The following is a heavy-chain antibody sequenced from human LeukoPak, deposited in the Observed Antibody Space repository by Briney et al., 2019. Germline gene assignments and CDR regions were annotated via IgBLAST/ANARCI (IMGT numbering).Heavy chain of an antibody. Sequence: SETLSLTCAVYGGSFSGYYWSWIRQPPGKGLEWIGEINHSGSTNYNPSLKSRVTISVDTSKNQFSLKLSSVTAADTAVYYCARVPFKNDFWSGYYKGDYFDYWGQGTLVTVSS. CDR1: GGSFSGYY. D-gene: IGHD3-3*01. V-gene: IGHV4-34*01. CDR3: ARVPFKNDFWSGYYKGDYFDY. CDR2: INHSGST. J-gene: IGHJ4*02.